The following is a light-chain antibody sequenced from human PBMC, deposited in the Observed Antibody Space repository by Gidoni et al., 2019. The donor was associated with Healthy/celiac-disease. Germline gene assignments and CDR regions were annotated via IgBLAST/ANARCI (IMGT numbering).Light chain of an antibody. Sequence: DIVMTQSPDSLAVSLGQRATINCKSSQSVLYSSNNKNYLAWYQQKPGQPPKLLIYWASTRESGVPDRFSGSGSGTDFTLTISSLQAEDVAVYYCQKYYSTPPNFGQVTNLEIK. J-gene: IGKJ2*01. CDR2: WAS. CDR3: QKYYSTPPN. CDR1: QSVLYSSNNKNY. V-gene: IGKV4-1*01.